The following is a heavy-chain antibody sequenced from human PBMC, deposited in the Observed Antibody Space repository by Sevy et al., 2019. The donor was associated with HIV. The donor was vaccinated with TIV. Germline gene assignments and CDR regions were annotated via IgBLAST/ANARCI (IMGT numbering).Heavy chain of an antibody. D-gene: IGHD2-15*01. V-gene: IGHV4-38-2*02. J-gene: IGHJ3*02. Sequence: SETLSLTCAVSGYSISSGYYWGWIRQPPGKGLEWIGSIYHSGSTYYNPSLKSRVTISVDTSKNQFSLKLSPVTAADTAVYYCAREGGYCSGGSCPTRDAFDIWGQGTMVTVSS. CDR1: GYSISSGYY. CDR3: AREGGYCSGGSCPTRDAFDI. CDR2: IYHSGST.